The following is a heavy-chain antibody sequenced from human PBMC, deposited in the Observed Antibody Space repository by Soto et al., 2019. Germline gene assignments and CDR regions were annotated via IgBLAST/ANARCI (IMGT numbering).Heavy chain of an antibody. CDR3: ASVSRYCTNGVCHPINWFDP. CDR2: ISAYNGNT. J-gene: IGHJ5*02. V-gene: IGHV1-18*01. D-gene: IGHD2-8*01. Sequence: ASVKVSCKASGYTFTSYGISWVRQAPGQGLEWMGWISAYNGNTNYAQKLQGRVTMTTDTSTSTAYMELRSLRSDDTAVYYCASVSRYCTNGVCHPINWFDPWGQGTLVTVSS. CDR1: GYTFTSYG.